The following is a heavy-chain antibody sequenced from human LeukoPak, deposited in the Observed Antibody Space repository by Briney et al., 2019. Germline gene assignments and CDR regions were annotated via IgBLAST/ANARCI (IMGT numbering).Heavy chain of an antibody. CDR3: ARGQPVRITMIVVKNWFDP. CDR1: GGSFSGYY. D-gene: IGHD3-22*01. Sequence: SETLSLTCAVYGGSFSGYYWSWIRQPPGKGLGWIGEINHSGSTNYNPSLKSRVTISVDTSKNQFSLKLSSVTAADTAVYYCARGQPVRITMIVVKNWFDPWGQGTLVTVSS. V-gene: IGHV4-34*01. J-gene: IGHJ5*02. CDR2: INHSGST.